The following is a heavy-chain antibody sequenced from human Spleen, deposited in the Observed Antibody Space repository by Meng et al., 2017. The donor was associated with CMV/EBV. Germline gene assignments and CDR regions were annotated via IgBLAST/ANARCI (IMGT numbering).Heavy chain of an antibody. D-gene: IGHD2-2*01. V-gene: IGHV5-51*01. CDR1: ASTFTTYW. CDR2: ITPGDSNT. Sequence: SASTFTTYWLGWVRQMPGKGLEWMGIITPGDSNTMYSPSLQGQVTISADKSISTAYLHWSSLRASDTAMYYCARLKDCTTTSCPDYWGQGTLVTVSS. CDR3: ARLKDCTTTSCPDY. J-gene: IGHJ4*02.